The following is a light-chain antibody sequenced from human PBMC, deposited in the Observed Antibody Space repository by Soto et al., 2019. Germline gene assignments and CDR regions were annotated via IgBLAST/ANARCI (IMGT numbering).Light chain of an antibody. V-gene: IGLV2-23*01. J-gene: IGLJ3*02. CDR3: CSYAGSSTWV. CDR2: EDN. Sequence: QSALTQPASVSGSPGQSITISCTGTSSDVGSYNLVSWYQQHPGTAPKLMIYEDNKRASGVSNRFSGSTSGITASLTISVLQAEDEADYYCCSYAGSSTWVFGGGTTLTVL. CDR1: SSDVGSYNL.